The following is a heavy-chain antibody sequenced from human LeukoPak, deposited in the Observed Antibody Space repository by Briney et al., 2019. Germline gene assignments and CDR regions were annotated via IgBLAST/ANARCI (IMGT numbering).Heavy chain of an antibody. CDR1: GVTFSTYS. CDR2: ITRSSSTI. Sequence: PGGALRLSCVVSGVTFSTYSMNWVRQAPGKGVEWGSYITRSSSTIYYAESVKGRFTISRDNAKNSLYLQMNSLRAEDTAVYYCARESGSYSGVDYWGQGTLVTVSS. V-gene: IGHV3-48*04. CDR3: ARESGSYSGVDY. D-gene: IGHD1-26*01. J-gene: IGHJ4*02.